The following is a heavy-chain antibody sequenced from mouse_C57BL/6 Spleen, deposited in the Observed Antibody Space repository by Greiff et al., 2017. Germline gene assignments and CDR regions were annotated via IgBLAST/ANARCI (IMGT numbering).Heavy chain of an antibody. J-gene: IGHJ1*03. CDR2: ISSGSSTI. D-gene: IGHD1-1*01. V-gene: IGHV5-17*01. CDR3: ARCPYYGSSYVCCDV. CDR1: GFTFSDSG. Sequence: EVKLVESGGGLVKPGGSLKLSCAASGFTFSDSGMHWVRQAPEKGLEWVAYISSGSSTIYYADTVKGRFSISRDTAKNTLFLQMTRLRSRDTAMYDCARCPYYGSSYVCCDVWGTGTTVTVSS.